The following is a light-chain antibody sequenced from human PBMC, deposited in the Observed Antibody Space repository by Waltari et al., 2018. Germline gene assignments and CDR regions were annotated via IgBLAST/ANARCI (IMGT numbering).Light chain of an antibody. CDR3: QQSNSYPFT. CDR1: QGIGSY. J-gene: IGKJ3*01. Sequence: TCRASQGIGSYLAWYQQKPGKAPKLLIYAASTLKNAVPSRFSGSGFGTDFTLTISSLQPEDFATYYCQQSNSYPFTFGPGTKVDIK. CDR2: AAS. V-gene: IGKV1-9*01.